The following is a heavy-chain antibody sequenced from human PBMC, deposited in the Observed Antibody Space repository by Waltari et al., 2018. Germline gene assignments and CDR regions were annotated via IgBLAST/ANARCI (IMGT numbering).Heavy chain of an antibody. CDR1: GGSISGYF. D-gene: IGHD3-16*01. Sequence: QVQLRESGPGLVKPSETLSLTCTVSGGSISGYFWSWIRQPPGKGLEWIWYIYYGGSTNTNPSLKSLVNISVETAKNQFAPKLSAVTAADTAVYYCARWGLPVAGGYGYFDLWGRGTLVSVSS. CDR2: IYYGGST. V-gene: IGHV4-59*01. CDR3: ARWGLPVAGGYGYFDL. J-gene: IGHJ2*01.